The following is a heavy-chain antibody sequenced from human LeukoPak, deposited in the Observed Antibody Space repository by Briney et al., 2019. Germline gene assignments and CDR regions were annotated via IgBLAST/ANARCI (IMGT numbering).Heavy chain of an antibody. CDR2: ISGGST. Sequence: GGSLRLSCAASGFTVSSNEMSWVRQAPGKGLEWVSSISGGSTYYADSRKGRFTISRVNSKNTVFLQMKSLRAEDTAVYYCAKDSWEVGATSEIDYWGQGALVTVSS. V-gene: IGHV3-38-3*01. J-gene: IGHJ4*02. CDR1: GFTVSSNE. D-gene: IGHD1-26*01. CDR3: AKDSWEVGATSEIDY.